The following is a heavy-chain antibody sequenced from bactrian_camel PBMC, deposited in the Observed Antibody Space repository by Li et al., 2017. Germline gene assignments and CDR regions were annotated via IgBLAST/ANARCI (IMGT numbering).Heavy chain of an antibody. CDR1: GYTHVYTKYT. Sequence: QVQLVESGGGSVETGGSLRLSCTASGYTHVYTKYTLAWFRQAPIHEREGVASVTVDGTTSYADSVKGRFTISKDNAKNTLYLQMNSLKPEDTAMYYCAADGGLPGRCPDRFGYWGQGTQVTVS. V-gene: IGHV3S53*01. CDR3: AADGGLPGRCPDRFGY. D-gene: IGHD5*01. CDR2: VTVDGTT. J-gene: IGHJ6*01.